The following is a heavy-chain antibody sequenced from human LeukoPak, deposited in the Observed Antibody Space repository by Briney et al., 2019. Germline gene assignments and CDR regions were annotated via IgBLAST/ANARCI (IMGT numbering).Heavy chain of an antibody. CDR3: ARAVGSGSFQTYYYYMDV. Sequence: ASETLSLTCTVSGNSFGNYYWSWIRQPAGKGLEWIGRIYTSGSTNYNPSLKSRVTMSVDTSKNQFSLKLSSVTAADTAVYYCARAVGSGSFQTYYYYMDVWGKGTTVTISS. D-gene: IGHD3-10*01. V-gene: IGHV4-4*07. J-gene: IGHJ6*03. CDR2: IYTSGST. CDR1: GNSFGNYY.